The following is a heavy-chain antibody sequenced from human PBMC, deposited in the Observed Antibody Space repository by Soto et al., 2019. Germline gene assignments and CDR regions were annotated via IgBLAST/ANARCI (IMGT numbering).Heavy chain of an antibody. CDR3: ARRSSSSWYSYFDY. D-gene: IGHD6-13*01. CDR2: IYSGGAT. Sequence: PGGSLRLSCAAAGFSVSTSHISWVRQAPWKGLEWVSVIYSGGATHYAVSVKGRLTISRDNSKNTVDLQMNSLRAEDTAVYYCARRSSSSWYSYFDYWGQGALVTVYS. CDR1: GFSVSTSH. V-gene: IGHV3-66*04. J-gene: IGHJ4*02.